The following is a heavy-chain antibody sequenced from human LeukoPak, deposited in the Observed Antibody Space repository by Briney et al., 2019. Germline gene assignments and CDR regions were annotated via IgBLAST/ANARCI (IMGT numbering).Heavy chain of an antibody. J-gene: IGHJ4*02. CDR2: IYSGGST. Sequence: GESLRLSCAASGFTVSSNDMSWVRQAPGKGLEWVSVIYSGGSTYYADSVKGRFTISRDNSKNTLYLQMNSLRAEDTAVYYCAKLTLLGYCSGGSCYDRRVFDYWGQGTLVTVSS. CDR3: AKLTLLGYCSGGSCYDRRVFDY. V-gene: IGHV3-53*01. CDR1: GFTVSSND. D-gene: IGHD2-15*01.